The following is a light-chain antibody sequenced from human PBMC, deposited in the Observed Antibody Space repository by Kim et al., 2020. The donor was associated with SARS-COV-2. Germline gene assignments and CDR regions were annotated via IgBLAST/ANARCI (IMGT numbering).Light chain of an antibody. CDR1: SSNIGAGYD. J-gene: IGLJ1*01. Sequence: QAVLTQPPSVSGAPGQRVTISCTGCSSNIGAGYDVHWYQQLPGTAPKLLIYGNSNRPSGVPDRFSGSKSGTSASLAITGLQAEDEADYYCQSYDSSLSGPYYVFGTGTKVTVL. CDR3: QSYDSSLSGPYYV. CDR2: GNS. V-gene: IGLV1-40*01.